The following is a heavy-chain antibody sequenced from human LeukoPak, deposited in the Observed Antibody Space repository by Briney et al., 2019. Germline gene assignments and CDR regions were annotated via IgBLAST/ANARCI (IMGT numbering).Heavy chain of an antibody. Sequence: PGGSLRLSCAASGFTFSSYTMNWVRQAPGKGLEWVAVIWYDGSSKYYADSVKGRFTISRDNSKNTLYLQMNSLRAEDTAVYYCAATPPYGSGSYYNYWGQGTLVTVSS. J-gene: IGHJ4*02. D-gene: IGHD3-10*01. CDR2: IWYDGSSK. CDR3: AATPPYGSGSYYNY. CDR1: GFTFSSYT. V-gene: IGHV3-33*08.